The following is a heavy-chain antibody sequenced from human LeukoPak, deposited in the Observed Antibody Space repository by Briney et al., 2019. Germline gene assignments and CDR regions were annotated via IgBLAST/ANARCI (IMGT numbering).Heavy chain of an antibody. V-gene: IGHV1-2*02. D-gene: IGHD5-18*01. J-gene: IGHJ4*02. CDR1: GYTFTGYY. Sequence: ASVKVSCKASGYTFTGYYMHWVRQAPGQGLEWMGWINPNSGGTNYAQKFQGRVTMTRDTSISTAYMELSRLRSDDTAVYYCATWSEDTAMVDFDYWGQGTLVTVSS. CDR2: INPNSGGT. CDR3: ATWSEDTAMVDFDY.